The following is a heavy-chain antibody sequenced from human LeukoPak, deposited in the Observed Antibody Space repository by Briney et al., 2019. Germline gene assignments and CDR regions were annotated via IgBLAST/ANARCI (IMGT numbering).Heavy chain of an antibody. CDR2: ISPDGTST. V-gene: IGHV3-64*04. J-gene: IGHJ1*01. D-gene: IGHD2-21*02. Sequence: GGSLRLSCSASGFTFSAYAMHWVRQAPGKRLEYVSAISPDGTSTYYADSVRGRFSISRDNTKNSLYLQMNSLTAEDMAVYYCARGFCGGDCYGDWGQGTLVTVSS. CDR1: GFTFSAYA. CDR3: ARGFCGGDCYGD.